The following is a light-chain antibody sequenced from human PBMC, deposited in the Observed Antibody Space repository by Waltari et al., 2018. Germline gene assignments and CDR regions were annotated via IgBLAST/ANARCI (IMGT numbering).Light chain of an antibody. CDR3: SSYAGNNVV. V-gene: IGLV2-8*01. CDR1: SSDVGGYTY. Sequence: QSALTQPPSASGSPGQSVSISCTGTSSDVGGYTYVSWYQQHPGQAPKLLIYEVSKRPSGVPDRFSGSKSGNTASLTVSGLQVEDEAGYYCSSYAGNNVVFGGGTKLTVL. CDR2: EVS. J-gene: IGLJ2*01.